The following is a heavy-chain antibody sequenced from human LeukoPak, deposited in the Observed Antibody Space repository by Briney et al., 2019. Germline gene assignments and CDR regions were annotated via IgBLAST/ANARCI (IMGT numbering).Heavy chain of an antibody. J-gene: IGHJ4*02. CDR1: GFTFSSYS. D-gene: IGHD5-24*01. CDR3: ARALRRDGYPFDC. CDR2: ISSSSSYI. Sequence: GGSLRLSCAAYGFTFSSYSMNWVRQAPGKGLEWVSSISSSSSYIYYADSVKGRFTISRDNAKNSLYLQMNSLRAEDTAVYYCARALRRDGYPFDCWGQGTLVTVSS. V-gene: IGHV3-21*01.